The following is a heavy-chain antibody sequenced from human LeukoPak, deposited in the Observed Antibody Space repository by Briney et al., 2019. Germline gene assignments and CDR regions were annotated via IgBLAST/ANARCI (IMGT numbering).Heavy chain of an antibody. CDR2: ISGSGGST. V-gene: IGHV3-23*01. Sequence: PGGSLRLSCAASGFTFSSYAMSWVRQAPGKGLEWVSAISGSGGSTYYADSVKGRFTISRDNSKNTLYLQMNSLRAEDTAVYYCAKDQQGSSWIYYYYGMDVWGQGTTVTVSS. D-gene: IGHD6-13*01. J-gene: IGHJ6*02. CDR1: GFTFSSYA. CDR3: AKDQQGSSWIYYYYGMDV.